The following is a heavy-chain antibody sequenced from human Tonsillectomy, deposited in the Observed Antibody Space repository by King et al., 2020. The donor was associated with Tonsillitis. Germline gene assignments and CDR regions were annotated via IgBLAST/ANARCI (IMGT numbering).Heavy chain of an antibody. CDR1: GGSINSGCHS. V-gene: IGHV4-61*02. D-gene: IGHD6-19*01. CDR2: IYTSGGT. J-gene: IGHJ4*02. Sequence: QLQESGPGLAKPSQTLSLTCTVSGGSINSGCHSWTWIRQPAGKGLEWIGRIYTSGGTNYNPSLKSRVVISIDTSKNQFSLKVSSVTAADTAVYYCARSSPSSGWYVDYWGQGSLVTVSS. CDR3: ARSSPSSGWYVDY.